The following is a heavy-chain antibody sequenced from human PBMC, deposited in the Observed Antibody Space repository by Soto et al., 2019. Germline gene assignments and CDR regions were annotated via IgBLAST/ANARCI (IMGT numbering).Heavy chain of an antibody. J-gene: IGHJ3*02. D-gene: IGHD2-2*01. Sequence: GGSLRLSCAASGFTFSSYAMSVVRHAPGKGLEWVSSISSSSSYIYYADSVKGRFTISRDNSKNSLYLQMNSPRAEDTAVYYCARGGDIVVVPAAPDAFDIWGQGPMVTVSS. CDR2: ISSSSSYI. V-gene: IGHV3-21*01. CDR1: GFTFSSYA. CDR3: ARGGDIVVVPAAPDAFDI.